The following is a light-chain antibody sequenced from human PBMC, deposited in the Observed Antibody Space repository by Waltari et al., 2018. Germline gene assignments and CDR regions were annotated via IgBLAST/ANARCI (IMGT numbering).Light chain of an antibody. V-gene: IGKV1-5*03. Sequence: DIQMTQSPSTLSASVGDRVTITCRASQSISNWLAWYQQKPGKAPKLLIDKASTLESGVPSRFSGSASGTAFTLTISSLQPDDFATYYFQQYNSYSLLTFGGVTKVEIK. CDR2: KAS. J-gene: IGKJ4*01. CDR3: QQYNSYSLLT. CDR1: QSISNW.